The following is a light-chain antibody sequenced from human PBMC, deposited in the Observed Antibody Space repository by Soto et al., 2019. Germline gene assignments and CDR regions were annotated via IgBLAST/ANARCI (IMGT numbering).Light chain of an antibody. CDR1: SVATYNL. V-gene: IGLV2-14*02. J-gene: IGLJ1*01. CDR2: EVT. Sequence: QSALTQPASVSGSPGQSITISCTGTSVATYNLVSWYQQQPGKVPKLIIYEVTDRPSGVSNRFSGSKSGNTASLTISGLQAEDEAEYYCSSYTNINTRACVFGTGTKVTVL. CDR3: SSYTNINTRACV.